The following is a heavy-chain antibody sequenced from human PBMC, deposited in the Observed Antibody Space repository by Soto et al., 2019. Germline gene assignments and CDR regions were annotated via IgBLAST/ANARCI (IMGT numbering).Heavy chain of an antibody. J-gene: IGHJ3*02. CDR2: ISYDGSNK. V-gene: IGHV3-30-3*01. D-gene: IGHD5-12*01. CDR1: GFTFSSYA. CDR3: AKLNGYPPASDAFDI. Sequence: GGSLRLSCAASGFTFSSYAMHWVRQAPGKGLEWVAVISYDGSNKYYADSVKGRFTISRDNSKNTLYLQMNSLRAEDTAVYYCAKLNGYPPASDAFDIWGQGTMVTVSS.